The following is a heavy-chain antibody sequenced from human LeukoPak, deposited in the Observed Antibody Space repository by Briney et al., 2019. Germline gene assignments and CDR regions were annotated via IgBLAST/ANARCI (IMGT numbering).Heavy chain of an antibody. CDR2: ISSSSSTI. Sequence: GGSLRLSCAASGFTFSSYSMSWVRQAPGKGLEWVSYISSSSSTIYYADSVEGRFSISRDNAKNSLYLQMNSLRDEDTAVYYCARGHSSGWSTFDYWGQGTLVTASS. CDR3: ARGHSSGWSTFDY. CDR1: GFTFSSYS. J-gene: IGHJ4*02. D-gene: IGHD6-19*01. V-gene: IGHV3-48*02.